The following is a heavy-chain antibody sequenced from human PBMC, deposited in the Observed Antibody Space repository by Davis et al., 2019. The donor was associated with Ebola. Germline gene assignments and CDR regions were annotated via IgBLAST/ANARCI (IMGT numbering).Heavy chain of an antibody. CDR3: ARDILEHPSRHFDS. CDR1: GFTFSSYE. V-gene: IGHV3-48*03. CDR2: ISSSGSTI. Sequence: PGGSLRLSCAASGFTFSSYEMNWVRQAPGKGLEWVSYISSSGSTIYYADSVKGRFTISRDNAKNSLYLQMNSLRAEDTAVYYCARDILEHPSRHFDSWGQGTLVTVSS. J-gene: IGHJ4*02. D-gene: IGHD1/OR15-1a*01.